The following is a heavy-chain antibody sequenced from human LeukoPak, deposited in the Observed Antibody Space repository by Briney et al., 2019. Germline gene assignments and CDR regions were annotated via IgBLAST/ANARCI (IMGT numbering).Heavy chain of an antibody. V-gene: IGHV3-7*01. J-gene: IGHJ4*02. CDR3: ARAVDVADY. CDR2: IKEDESAK. D-gene: IGHD3-16*01. Sequence: GGSLRLSCAASGFIFTDHWMSWVRQAPRKGLEWVANIKEDESAKFYADSVRGRFTISRDNAKNSLYLQMNNLRVEDTAVYYCARAVDVADYWGRGTLVTVSS. CDR1: GFIFTDHW.